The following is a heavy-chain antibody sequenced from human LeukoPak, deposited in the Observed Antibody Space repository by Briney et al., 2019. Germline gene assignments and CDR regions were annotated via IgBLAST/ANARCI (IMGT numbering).Heavy chain of an antibody. CDR3: ASVTMVRGVRAFDI. CDR1: GYTFTSYD. CDR2: MNPNSGNT. V-gene: IGHV1-8*03. J-gene: IGHJ3*02. D-gene: IGHD3-10*01. Sequence: ASVKVSCKASGYTFTSYDINWVRQATGQGLEWMGWMNPNSGNTGYAQKFQGRVTITRNTSISTAYMELSSLRSEDTAVYYCASVTMVRGVRAFDIWGQGTMVTVSS.